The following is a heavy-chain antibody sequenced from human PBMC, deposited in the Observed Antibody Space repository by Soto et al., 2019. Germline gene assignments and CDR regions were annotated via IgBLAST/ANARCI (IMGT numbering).Heavy chain of an antibody. J-gene: IGHJ5*02. D-gene: IGHD6-6*01. Sequence: EVQLVESGGGLVKPGGSLRLSCAASGFTFSSYSMNWVRQAPGKGLEWVSSISSSSSYIYYADSVKGRFTISRDNAKNSLYLQMNSLRAEDTAVYYCARAAQIVARPRWFDPWGQGTLVTVSS. CDR2: ISSSSSYI. CDR1: GFTFSSYS. V-gene: IGHV3-21*01. CDR3: ARAAQIVARPRWFDP.